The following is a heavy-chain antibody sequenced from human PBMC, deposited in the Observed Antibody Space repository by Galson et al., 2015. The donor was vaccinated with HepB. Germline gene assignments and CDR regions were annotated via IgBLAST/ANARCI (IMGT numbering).Heavy chain of an antibody. V-gene: IGHV1-46*03. J-gene: IGHJ4*02. CDR1: GYTFTTYY. CDR3: VKDVRRVGHTWYPAIES. CDR2: LNPSDGST. Sequence: SVKVSCKASGYTFTTYYMHWVRLAPGLGPEWMGKLNPSDGSTSYAQKFQGRVTMTRDTSTSTAYMELSSLTTADTAVYYCVKDVRRVGHTWYPAIESWGPGPLLTVTS. D-gene: IGHD2-21*01.